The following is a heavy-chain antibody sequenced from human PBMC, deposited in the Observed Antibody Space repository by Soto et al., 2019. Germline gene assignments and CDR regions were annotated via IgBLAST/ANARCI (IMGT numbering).Heavy chain of an antibody. V-gene: IGHV3-23*01. CDR2: ISGSGGST. Sequence: LSLSSASSRFTFTLFAMSRVRHSPGKGLEWVSNISGSGGSTYYADAVKGRFTISRDNSMGTLYLQMKSLRVEDTAIYYCAKEVSLGSTVDLGYWGQGTMVTVSS. CDR1: RFTFTLFA. J-gene: IGHJ4*02. D-gene: IGHD7-27*01. CDR3: AKEVSLGSTVDLGY.